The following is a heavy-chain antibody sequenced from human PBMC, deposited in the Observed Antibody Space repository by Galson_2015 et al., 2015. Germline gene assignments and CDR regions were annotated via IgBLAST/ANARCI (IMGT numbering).Heavy chain of an antibody. CDR3: AKDRRAVVMSAIDY. J-gene: IGHJ4*02. V-gene: IGHV3-23*01. CDR1: GFTFSSSA. Sequence: SLRLSCAASGFTFSSSAMNWVRQAPGKGLEWVSALSYTGSSIYYADSVKGRFTISSDNSKNTLYLHLNSLRADDTAVYYCAKDRRAVVMSAIDYWGQGTQVTVSS. D-gene: IGHD2-21*02. CDR2: LSYTGSSI.